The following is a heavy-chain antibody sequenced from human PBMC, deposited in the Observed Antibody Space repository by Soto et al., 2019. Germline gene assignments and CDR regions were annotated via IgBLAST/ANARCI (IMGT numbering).Heavy chain of an antibody. V-gene: IGHV4-59*08. CDR2: THDSGST. CDR1: CGSISSYY. D-gene: IGHD2-2*01. Sequence: SETLSLTCTVSCGSISSYYWSWIRQSPGKGLEWIGYTHDSGSTNYNPSLKSRVTMSVDTSKNQFSLKLSSVTAADTAVYCCARHSYCSSICWFDPWGQGTLVTV. J-gene: IGHJ5*02. CDR3: ARHSYCSSICWFDP.